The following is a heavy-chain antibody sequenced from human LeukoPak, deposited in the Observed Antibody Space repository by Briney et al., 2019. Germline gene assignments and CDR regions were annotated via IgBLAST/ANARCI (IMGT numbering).Heavy chain of an antibody. CDR3: AKDVMHYGSGRPYYMDV. CDR2: ISSSGSII. V-gene: IGHV3-11*04. D-gene: IGHD3-10*01. Sequence: GGSLRLSCVASRFTFSDYYMSWIRQAPGKGLEWVSYISSSGSIIHYADSVKGRFTISRDNSKNMLYLQMNSLRAEDTAVYYCAKDVMHYGSGRPYYMDVWGKGTTVTISS. CDR1: RFTFSDYY. J-gene: IGHJ6*03.